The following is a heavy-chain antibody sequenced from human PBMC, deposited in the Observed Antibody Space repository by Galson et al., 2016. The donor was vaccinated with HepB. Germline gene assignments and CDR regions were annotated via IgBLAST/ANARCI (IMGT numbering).Heavy chain of an antibody. CDR2: IYNGGNT. J-gene: IGHJ3*02. D-gene: IGHD3-16*02. V-gene: IGHV3-53*01. Sequence: SLRLSCAASGFTFSGYTMNWVRQAPGKGLEWVSVIYNGGNTYYADSVKGRFTISRDNSKNTLYLQMNSLRAEDTAVYYCARGFRLGDLSSPRERDAFDMWGQGTMVTVSS. CDR3: ARGFRLGDLSSPRERDAFDM. CDR1: GFTFSGYT.